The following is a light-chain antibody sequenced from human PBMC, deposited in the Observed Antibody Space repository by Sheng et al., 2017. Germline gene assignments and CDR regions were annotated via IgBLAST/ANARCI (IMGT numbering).Light chain of an antibody. J-gene: IGKJ5*01. CDR1: QGINNY. CDR3: QQRSDWPSIT. Sequence: DIQLTQSPSFLSASVGDRVTITCRASQGINNYLAWYQQKPGKAPNLLIYDASNRATGIPARFSGSGSGTDFTLTISSLEPEDFAVYYCQQRSDWPSITFGQGTRLDIK. CDR2: DAS. V-gene: IGKV1-9*01.